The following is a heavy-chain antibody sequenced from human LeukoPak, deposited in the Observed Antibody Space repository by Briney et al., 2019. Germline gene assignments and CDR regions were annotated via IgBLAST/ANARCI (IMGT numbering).Heavy chain of an antibody. V-gene: IGHV3-30-3*01. J-gene: IGHJ6*02. CDR2: ISYDGSNK. CDR1: GFTLRSYA. Sequence: GRSLRLSCAASGFTLRSYAMRWVRQAPGKGLEWVAVISYDGSNKYYADSVKGRFTISRDNSKNTLYLQMNSLRAEDTAVYYCARVSLRFLEWFSMDVWGQGTTVTVSS. CDR3: ARVSLRFLEWFSMDV. D-gene: IGHD3-3*01.